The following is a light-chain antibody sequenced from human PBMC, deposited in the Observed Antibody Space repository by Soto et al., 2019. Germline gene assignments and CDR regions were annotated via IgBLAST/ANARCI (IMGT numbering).Light chain of an antibody. J-gene: IGKJ3*01. V-gene: IGKV2-28*01. CDR3: MQALQTPPT. Sequence: DIVMTQSPLSLPFTPGEPATISCRSSQSLLHKSGYNYLDWYLQKPGQSPQLLIYLGSHRASGVPDRLSGGGSGKDWRRIVSRVEAEDVGVYYCMQALQTPPTVGPWTKVDIK. CDR1: QSLLHKSGYNY. CDR2: LGS.